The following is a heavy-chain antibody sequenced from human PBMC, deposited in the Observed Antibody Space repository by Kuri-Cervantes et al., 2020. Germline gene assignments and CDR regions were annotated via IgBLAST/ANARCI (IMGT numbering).Heavy chain of an antibody. D-gene: IGHD6-19*01. Sequence: LSLTCAASGFTFSSYAMHWVRQAPGKGLEWVAGLNWNNDNIGYADSVKGRFIISRDNVKNSLYLQMNSLRAEDTALYYCAKAHPARASGWDFDYWGLGTLVTVSS. CDR1: GFTFSSYA. CDR3: AKAHPARASGWDFDY. CDR2: LNWNNDNI. J-gene: IGHJ4*02. V-gene: IGHV3-9*01.